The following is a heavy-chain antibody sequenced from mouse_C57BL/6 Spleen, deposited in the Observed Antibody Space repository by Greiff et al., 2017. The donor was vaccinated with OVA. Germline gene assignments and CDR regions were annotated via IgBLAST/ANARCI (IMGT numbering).Heavy chain of an antibody. CDR3: ANSPRTGVEGAYAMDY. D-gene: IGHD1-1*01. V-gene: IGHV1-53*01. J-gene: IGHJ4*01. CDR1: GYTFTSYW. CDR2: INPSNGGT. Sequence: QVQLQQPGTELVKPGASVKLSCKASGYTFTSYWMHWVKQRPGQGLEWIGNINPSNGGTNYNEKFKSKATLTVDKSSSTAYMQLSSLTSEDSAVYYCANSPRTGVEGAYAMDYWGQGTSVTVSS.